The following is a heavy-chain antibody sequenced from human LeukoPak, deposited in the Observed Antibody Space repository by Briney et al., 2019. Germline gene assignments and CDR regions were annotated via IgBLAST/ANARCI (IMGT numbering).Heavy chain of an antibody. V-gene: IGHV4-30-2*01. CDR1: GGSISSGGYS. Sequence: SETLSLTCAVSGGSISSGGYSWSWIRQPPGKGLEWIGYIYHSGSTYYNPSLKSRVTISVDRSKNQFSLKLSSVTAADTAVYYCARSYGDYIFDYWGQGTLVTVSS. CDR2: IYHSGST. J-gene: IGHJ4*02. D-gene: IGHD4-17*01. CDR3: ARSYGDYIFDY.